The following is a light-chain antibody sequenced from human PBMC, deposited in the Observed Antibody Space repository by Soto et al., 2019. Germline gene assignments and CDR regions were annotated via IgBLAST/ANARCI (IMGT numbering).Light chain of an antibody. V-gene: IGLV2-8*01. CDR3: SSYAGSNRV. CDR2: EVS. CDR1: SSDVGGYNY. Sequence: ALAQPPSASGSPGQSVTISCTGTSSDVGGYNYVSWYQQLPGKAPKLMIYEVSKRPSGVPDRFSGSKSGNTASLTVSGLQADDEADYYCSSYAGSNRVFGTGTKVTVL. J-gene: IGLJ1*01.